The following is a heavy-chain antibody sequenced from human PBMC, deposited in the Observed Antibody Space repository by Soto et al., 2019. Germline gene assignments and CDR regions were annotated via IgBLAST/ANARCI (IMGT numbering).Heavy chain of an antibody. CDR2: ISYDGSNK. V-gene: IGHV3-30*18. D-gene: IGHD4-17*01. J-gene: IGHJ4*02. CDR3: AKDSTLKGVDY. CDR1: GFTFSSYG. Sequence: QVQLVESGGGVVQPGRSLRLSCAASGFTFSSYGMHWVRQAPGKGLEWVAVISYDGSNKYYADSVKGRFTISRDNSKNTLYLQMNSLRAVDTAVYYCAKDSTLKGVDYWGQGTLVTVSS.